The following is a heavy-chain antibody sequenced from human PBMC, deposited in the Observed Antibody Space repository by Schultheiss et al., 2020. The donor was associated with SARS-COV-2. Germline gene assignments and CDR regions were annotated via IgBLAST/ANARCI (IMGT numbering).Heavy chain of an antibody. CDR1: GGSISSGGYY. D-gene: IGHD6-6*01. J-gene: IGHJ4*02. CDR3: AARGRQLVRFVWLDY. V-gene: IGHV4-30-4*08. Sequence: SETLSLTCTVSGGSISSGGYYWSWIRQHPGKGLEWIGYIYYSGSTYYNPSLKSRVTISVDTSKNQFSLKLSSVTAADTAVYYCAARGRQLVRFVWLDYWGQGTLVTVSS. CDR2: IYYSGST.